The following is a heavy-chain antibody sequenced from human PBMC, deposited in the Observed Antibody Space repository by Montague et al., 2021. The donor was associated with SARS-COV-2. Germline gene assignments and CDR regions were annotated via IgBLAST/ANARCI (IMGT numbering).Heavy chain of an antibody. CDR3: VKVRDSGYDYPNGFDP. V-gene: IGHV3-23*01. CDR1: GFRFSRYA. D-gene: IGHD5-12*01. Sequence: SLSLSFSASGFRFSRYAMSWVRQAPGKGLEWVSGISGASVRIYYADSVKGRFTISRDNSKNTLDVQMNSLRAEDTAVYYCVKVRDSGYDYPNGFDPWGQGTLVTVSS. J-gene: IGHJ5*02. CDR2: ISGASVRI.